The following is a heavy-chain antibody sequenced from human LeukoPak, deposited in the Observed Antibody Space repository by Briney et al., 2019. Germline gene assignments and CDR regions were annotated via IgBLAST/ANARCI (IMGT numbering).Heavy chain of an antibody. J-gene: IGHJ4*02. CDR1: GFTFSSYE. D-gene: IGHD4-17*01. CDR3: ARALDYGNFDY. Sequence: GGSLRLSCAASGFTFSSYEMNWVRQAPGKGLEWVSYISSSGSTIYYADSVKGRFTISRDNAKNPLYLQMNSLRAEDTAVYYCARALDYGNFDYWGQGTLVTVSS. V-gene: IGHV3-48*03. CDR2: ISSSGSTI.